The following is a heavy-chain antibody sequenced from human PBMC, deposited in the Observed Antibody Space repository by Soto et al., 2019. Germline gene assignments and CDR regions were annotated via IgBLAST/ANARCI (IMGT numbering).Heavy chain of an antibody. CDR2: IIPIFGTA. V-gene: IGHV1-69*06. D-gene: IGHD5-18*01. Sequence: QVQLVQSGAEVKKPGSSVKVSCKTSGGTFSTYSIVWVRQAPGEGLEWMGGIIPIFGTANYAHKFQDRVTITADKSTNTDFMALSSLKSEDTAMYYCASSSVNNYGVGTNYYFDYWGQGTLVTVSS. CDR3: ASSSVNNYGVGTNYYFDY. J-gene: IGHJ4*02. CDR1: GGTFSTYS.